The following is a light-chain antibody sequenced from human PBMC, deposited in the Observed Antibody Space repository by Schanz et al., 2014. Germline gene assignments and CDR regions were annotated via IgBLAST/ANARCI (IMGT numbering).Light chain of an antibody. J-gene: IGLJ1*01. Sequence: QSALTQPPSASGSPGQSVTISCTGTSSDVGAYNYVSWYQQQPGKAPKLMIYEVSKRPSGVPDRFSGSKSGNTASLTISGLLAEDEADYYCCSYAGSYYVFGTGTKLTVL. CDR3: CSYAGSYYV. CDR1: SSDVGAYNY. CDR2: EVS. V-gene: IGLV2-8*01.